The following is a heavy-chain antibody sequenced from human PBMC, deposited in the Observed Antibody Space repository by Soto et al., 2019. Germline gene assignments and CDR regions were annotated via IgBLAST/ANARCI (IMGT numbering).Heavy chain of an antibody. D-gene: IGHD6-19*01. Sequence: QVQLVQSGAEVKKPGASVTVSCKASGYTFTGYYMHWVRQAPGQGLEWMGWINPNSGGTNYAQKFQGWVAMTRDTSISTAYMELSRLRSDDTAVYYCARGELVGGSGWFFDYWGQGTLVTVSS. CDR3: ARGELVGGSGWFFDY. V-gene: IGHV1-2*04. J-gene: IGHJ4*02. CDR1: GYTFTGYY. CDR2: INPNSGGT.